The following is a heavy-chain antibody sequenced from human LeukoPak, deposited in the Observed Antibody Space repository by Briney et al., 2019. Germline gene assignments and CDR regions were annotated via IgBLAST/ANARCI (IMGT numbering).Heavy chain of an antibody. CDR1: GFTFSSYS. D-gene: IGHD3-22*01. Sequence: GGSLRLSCAASGFTFSSYSMNWVRQAPGKGLEWVSSISSSSSYIYYADSVKGRFTISGDNAKNSLYLQMNSLRAEDTAVYYCARDRYRSVYDSSGYLFDYWGQGTLVTVSS. V-gene: IGHV3-21*01. J-gene: IGHJ4*02. CDR3: ARDRYRSVYDSSGYLFDY. CDR2: ISSSSSYI.